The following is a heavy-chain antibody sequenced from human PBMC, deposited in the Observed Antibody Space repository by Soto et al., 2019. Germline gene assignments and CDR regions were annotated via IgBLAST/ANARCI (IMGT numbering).Heavy chain of an antibody. CDR3: PDGPSGSGHKN. Sequence: VGSLRLSCASSVFTFSSYWMHCVRQAPGKGLVWVSRINSDGSSTSYADSVKGRFTISRDNAKNTLYLQMNSLRAEDTAVYYCPDGPSGSGHKNWGQGTLVSVS. CDR1: VFTFSSYW. D-gene: IGHD3-10*01. J-gene: IGHJ4*02. V-gene: IGHV3-74*01. CDR2: INSDGSST.